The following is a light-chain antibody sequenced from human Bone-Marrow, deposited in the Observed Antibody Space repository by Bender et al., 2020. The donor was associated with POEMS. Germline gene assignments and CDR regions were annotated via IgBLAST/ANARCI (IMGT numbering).Light chain of an antibody. Sequence: QSVLTQPPSASGTPGQRVTISCSGGSSNIGAHAVNWYQHLPGTATQLLIYSSHRRPSEVPDRFSGSRSGTSASLASSGLQSEDEADYYCAVWDDSLNGWVFGGGTKLTVL. CDR1: SSNIGAHA. J-gene: IGLJ3*02. CDR3: AVWDDSLNGWV. V-gene: IGLV1-44*01. CDR2: SSH.